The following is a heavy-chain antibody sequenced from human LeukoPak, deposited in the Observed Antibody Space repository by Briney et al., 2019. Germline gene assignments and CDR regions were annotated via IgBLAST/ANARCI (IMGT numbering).Heavy chain of an antibody. D-gene: IGHD3-10*01. Sequence: PGGSLRLSCAASGFTFSSYAMHWVRQAPGKGLEWVAVISYDGSNKYHADSVKGRFTISRDNSKNTLYLQMNSLGAEDTAVYYCARGHYYGSGSYYWALYYYYGMDVWGQGTTVTVSS. CDR2: ISYDGSNK. CDR1: GFTFSSYA. CDR3: ARGHYYGSGSYYWALYYYYGMDV. J-gene: IGHJ6*02. V-gene: IGHV3-30-3*01.